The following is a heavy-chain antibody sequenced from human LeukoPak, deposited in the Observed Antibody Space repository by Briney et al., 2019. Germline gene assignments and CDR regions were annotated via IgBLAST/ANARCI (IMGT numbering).Heavy chain of an antibody. CDR2: INHSGST. CDR3: ARGGLNSNYFDS. CDR1: AGSFSDYY. V-gene: IGHV4-34*01. Sequence: SETLSLTCTVYAGSFSDYYWSWIRQPPGKGLEWIGEINHSGSTNYNSSLRSRVTISVDTSKNQFSLKLSSVTAADMAVYYCARGGLNSNYFDSWGQGTLVTVSS. D-gene: IGHD2/OR15-2a*01. J-gene: IGHJ4*02.